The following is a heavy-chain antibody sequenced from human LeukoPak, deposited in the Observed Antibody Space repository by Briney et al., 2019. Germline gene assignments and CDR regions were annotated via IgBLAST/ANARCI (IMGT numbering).Heavy chain of an antibody. D-gene: IGHD2/OR15-2a*01. J-gene: IGHJ5*02. Sequence: SETLSLTCTVSGGSICSGSYRWSWIRQPAGKGLEWIGHIYTSGNTNYNPSLKSRVTISVDTSKNQFSLKLSSVTAADTAVYYCARGNTVWRPWGQGILVTVSS. CDR1: GGSICSGSYR. V-gene: IGHV4-61*09. CDR2: IYTSGNT. CDR3: ARGNTVWRP.